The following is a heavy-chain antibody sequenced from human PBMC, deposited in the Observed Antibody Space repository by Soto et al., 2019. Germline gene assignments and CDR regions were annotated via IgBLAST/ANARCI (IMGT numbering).Heavy chain of an antibody. D-gene: IGHD5-18*01. CDR3: AKDLYGGYSYGYGSWSD. Sequence: PRWAVRLAGAAARVILISYGILSLSQAPGKGVEWVAVISYDGSNKYYADSVKGRFTISRDNSKNTLYLQMNSLRAEDTAVYYCAKDLYGGYSYGYGSWSDWGQGT. J-gene: IGHJ4*02. V-gene: IGHV3-30*18. CDR2: ISYDGSNK. CDR1: RVILISYG.